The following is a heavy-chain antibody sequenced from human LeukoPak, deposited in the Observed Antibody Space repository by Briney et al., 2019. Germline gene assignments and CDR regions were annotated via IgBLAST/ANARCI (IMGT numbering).Heavy chain of an antibody. V-gene: IGHV4-59*01. D-gene: IGHD5-12*01. Sequence: SETLSLTCAVYGGSLSDYYWSWIRQSPGKGLEWIGYIYYTGSTNYNPSLKSRVSISVDTSKNQFSLKLSSVTAADTAVYYCARVYGSSYDFRGAFDSWGQGTMVTVSS. CDR2: IYYTGST. J-gene: IGHJ3*02. CDR3: ARVYGSSYDFRGAFDS. CDR1: GGSLSDYY.